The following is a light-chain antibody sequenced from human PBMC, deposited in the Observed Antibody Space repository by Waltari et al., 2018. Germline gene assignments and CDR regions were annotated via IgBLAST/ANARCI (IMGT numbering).Light chain of an antibody. CDR3: SSYAGSNKLI. V-gene: IGLV2-8*01. Sequence: QSALTQPPSASGSPGQTVIISCTGTSSDIGASKYVSWYQQIPGRAPALIIYEVDRRPPGVSDRFSGSKSGNTASLTVSGLQTEDEGDYYCSSYAGSNKLIFGGVTKLTVL. J-gene: IGLJ2*01. CDR2: EVD. CDR1: SSDIGASKY.